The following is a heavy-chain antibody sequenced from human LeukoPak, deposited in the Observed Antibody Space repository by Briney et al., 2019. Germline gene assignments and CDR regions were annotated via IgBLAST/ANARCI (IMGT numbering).Heavy chain of an antibody. CDR3: ARSYTNNGGLPPY. J-gene: IGHJ4*02. CDR1: GYTFTGYY. Sequence: ASVKVSCKASGYTFTGYYIHWVRQAPGQGLEWMGWINPDSGGTNSAQRFQGRVTMTRDTSVSTAFMELSRLTSDDTAVYYCARSYTNNGGLPPYWGQGTLVTVSS. V-gene: IGHV1-2*02. CDR2: INPDSGGT. D-gene: IGHD2-2*02.